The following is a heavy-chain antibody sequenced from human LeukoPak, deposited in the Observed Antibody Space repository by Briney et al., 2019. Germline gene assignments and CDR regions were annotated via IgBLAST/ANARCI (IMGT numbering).Heavy chain of an antibody. V-gene: IGHV3-30*02. J-gene: IGHJ3*02. Sequence: GGSLRLSCAASGFTFSSYGMHWVRQAPGKGLEWVAFIRYDGSNKYYADSVKGRFTISRDNSKSTLYLQMNSLKTEDTAVYYCTTDNWNDVLAFDIWGQGTMVTVSS. CDR2: IRYDGSNK. CDR3: TTDNWNDVLAFDI. D-gene: IGHD1-20*01. CDR1: GFTFSSYG.